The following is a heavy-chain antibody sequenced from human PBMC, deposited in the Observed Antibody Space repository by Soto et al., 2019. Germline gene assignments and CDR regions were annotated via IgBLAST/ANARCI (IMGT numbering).Heavy chain of an antibody. CDR1: GYTFTGYY. V-gene: IGHV1-2*02. CDR3: ARGVTIFGVVINDWFDP. Sequence: ASVKVSCKASGYTFTGYYMHWVRQAPGQGLEWMGWINPNSGGTNYAQKFQGRVTMTRDTSISTAYMELSRLRSDDTAVYYCARGVTIFGVVINDWFDPWGQGTLVTV. CDR2: INPNSGGT. J-gene: IGHJ5*02. D-gene: IGHD3-3*01.